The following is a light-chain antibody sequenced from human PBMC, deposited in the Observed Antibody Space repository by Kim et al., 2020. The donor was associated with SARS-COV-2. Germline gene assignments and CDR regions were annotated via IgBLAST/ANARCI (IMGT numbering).Light chain of an antibody. Sequence: SSELTQDPAVSVALGQTVRITCQGDSLRNYYASWYQQKPGQAPILVIYGKNNRPSGIPDRFSGSSSGNTASLTITGAQADDEADYYCNSRDSSGNHYVFGTGTKVTVL. CDR1: SLRNYY. V-gene: IGLV3-19*01. CDR2: GKN. CDR3: NSRDSSGNHYV. J-gene: IGLJ1*01.